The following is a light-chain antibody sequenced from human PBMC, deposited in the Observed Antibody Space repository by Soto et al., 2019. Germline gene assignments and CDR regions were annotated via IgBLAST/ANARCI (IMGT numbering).Light chain of an antibody. CDR1: SSDVGVYNY. CDR2: DVS. J-gene: IGLJ1*01. Sequence: QSFLTQPRSVSGSPVQSVTISCTGTSSDVGVYNYFSWYQQYPGKAPKIMIYDVSKRPSGVPDRFSGSKSDNTASLTTSGLQAEDEADYYCGSYAGSXTFVVGMGTKVXV. V-gene: IGLV2-11*01. CDR3: GSYAGSXTFV.